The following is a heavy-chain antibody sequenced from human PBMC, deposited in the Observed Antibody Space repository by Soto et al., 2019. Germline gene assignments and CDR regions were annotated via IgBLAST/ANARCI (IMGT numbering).Heavy chain of an antibody. J-gene: IGHJ6*03. CDR3: ARDRVVVAATRGYYYYYMDG. CDR1: GGSISRYY. D-gene: IGHD2-15*01. Sequence: SETLSLTCTVSGGSISRYYWSWIRQPPGKGLEWIGYIYYSGSTNYNPSLKSRVTIPVDTSKNQFSLKLSSVTAADTAVYYCARDRVVVAATRGYYYYYMDGWGKGTTVTVSS. CDR2: IYYSGST. V-gene: IGHV4-59*01.